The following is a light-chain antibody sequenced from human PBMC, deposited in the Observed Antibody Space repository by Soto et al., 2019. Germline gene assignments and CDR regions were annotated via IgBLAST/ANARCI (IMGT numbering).Light chain of an antibody. J-gene: IGKJ1*01. CDR1: QSVSSSY. Sequence: EIVLTQSPGTLSLSPGERATLSGRASQSVSSSYLAWYQQRPGQAPKLLISGASSRATGVPGRFSGSGSGTDFTLTINRLEPEDFAVYYCQHYGNSPTTFGQRTKVEIK. V-gene: IGKV3-20*01. CDR3: QHYGNSPTT. CDR2: GAS.